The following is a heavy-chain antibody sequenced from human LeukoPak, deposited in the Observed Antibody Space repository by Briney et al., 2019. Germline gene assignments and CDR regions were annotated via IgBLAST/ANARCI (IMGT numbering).Heavy chain of an antibody. Sequence: SETLSLTCTVSGGSVSSNRYYWTWIRQPAGKGLEWIGHIYSSGITHYNPSLKSRVTISVDTSKNQFSLKLSSVTAADTAVYYCGRNSYSGSYCGYWGQGTLVTVSS. D-gene: IGHD1-26*01. CDR1: GGSVSSNRYY. CDR2: IYSSGIT. J-gene: IGHJ4*02. V-gene: IGHV4-61*10. CDR3: GRNSYSGSYCGY.